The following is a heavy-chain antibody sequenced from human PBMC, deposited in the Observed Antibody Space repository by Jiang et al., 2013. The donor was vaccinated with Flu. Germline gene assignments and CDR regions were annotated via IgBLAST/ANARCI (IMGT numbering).Heavy chain of an antibody. J-gene: IGHJ4*02. CDR2: ISYSGST. V-gene: IGHV4-61*01. Sequence: GSGLVKPSETLSLTCTVSGGSVSSRSYYWSWIRQPPGKGLEWIGYISYSGSTNYNPSLKSRVTISVDTSKNQFSLKLSSVTAADTAVYYCARGSWFPQFYYFDYWGQGALITVSS. CDR1: GGSVSSRSYY. D-gene: IGHD3-10*01. CDR3: ARGSWFPQFYYFDY.